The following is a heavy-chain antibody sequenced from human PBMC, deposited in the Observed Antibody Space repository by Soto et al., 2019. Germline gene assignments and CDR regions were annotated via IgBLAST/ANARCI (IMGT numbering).Heavy chain of an antibody. V-gene: IGHV1-18*01. CDR1: GYTFFNYG. CDR3: ATERDGSSGSSYENFQH. CDR2: ISGYNANT. Sequence: ASVKVSCKASGYTFFNYGINWVRQAPGQGLEWMGWISGYNANTNYAQKLQGTVTMTRDTSTRTAHMDLRSLRSDDTPAYYCATERDGSSGSSYENFQHWGQGTLVTVSS. J-gene: IGHJ1*01. D-gene: IGHD6-19*01.